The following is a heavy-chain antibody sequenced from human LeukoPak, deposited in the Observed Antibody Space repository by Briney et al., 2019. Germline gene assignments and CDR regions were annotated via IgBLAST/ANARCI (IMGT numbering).Heavy chain of an antibody. Sequence: GRSLRLSCAASGFTFSNNAMHWVRQAPGKGLEWVAVISYDGNNKYYADSVKGRFTISRDNSKNTLYLQMNSLRADDTAVYYCARAHNIYGFKCCGLDAWGQGTTVTVSS. CDR3: ARAHNIYGFKCCGLDA. CDR1: GFTFSNNA. V-gene: IGHV3-30-3*01. J-gene: IGHJ6*02. CDR2: ISYDGNNK. D-gene: IGHD5-18*01.